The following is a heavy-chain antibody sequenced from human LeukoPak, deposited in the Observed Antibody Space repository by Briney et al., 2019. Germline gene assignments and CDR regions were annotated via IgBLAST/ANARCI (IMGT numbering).Heavy chain of an antibody. D-gene: IGHD3-22*01. V-gene: IGHV1-18*01. Sequence: ASVKVSCKASGYTFTSYGISWVRQAPGQGLEWMGWISAYNGNTNYAQKLQGRVTMTTDTSTSTAYMELRSLRSDDTAVYCCARAQSDYYDSSGYDYWGQGTLVTVSS. J-gene: IGHJ4*02. CDR1: GYTFTSYG. CDR2: ISAYNGNT. CDR3: ARAQSDYYDSSGYDY.